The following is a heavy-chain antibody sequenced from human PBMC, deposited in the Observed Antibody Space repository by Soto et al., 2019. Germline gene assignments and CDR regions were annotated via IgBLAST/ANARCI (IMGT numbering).Heavy chain of an antibody. CDR2: IRGRRDGGTT. Sequence: LRLSCTASGFTIDGFGLSWFRQAPGKGLEWVGFIRGRRDGGTTEYAASVKGRFTISRDDSISVAYLQMNSLKTEDTAVYYCSRFLEWLLYDHWGQGTLVTVSS. V-gene: IGHV3-49*03. CDR3: SRFLEWLLYDH. CDR1: GFTIDGFG. J-gene: IGHJ5*02. D-gene: IGHD3-3*01.